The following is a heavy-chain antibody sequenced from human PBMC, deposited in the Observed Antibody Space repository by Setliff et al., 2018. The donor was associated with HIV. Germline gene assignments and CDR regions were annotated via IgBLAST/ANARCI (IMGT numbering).Heavy chain of an antibody. J-gene: IGHJ4*02. Sequence: LSLTCAVSGYSISSGYYWGWIRQPPGKGLEWIGSIYHSGSTYYNPSLKSRVTISVDTSKNQFSLKLTSLTAADTAVYYCARIDGEAADTNYWGQGTLVTVSS. CDR1: GYSISSGYY. V-gene: IGHV4-38-2*01. D-gene: IGHD6-13*01. CDR2: IYHSGST. CDR3: ARIDGEAADTNY.